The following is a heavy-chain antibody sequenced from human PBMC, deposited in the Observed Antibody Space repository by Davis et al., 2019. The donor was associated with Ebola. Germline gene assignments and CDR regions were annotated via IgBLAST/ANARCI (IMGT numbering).Heavy chain of an antibody. Sequence: PGGSLRLSCAASGFTFSTYSMNWVRQAPGKGLEWVSSISSSSSYIYYADSVKGRFTISRDNAKNSLYLQMNSLRAEDTAVYYCARLPTVVTPSHVDYWGQGTLVTVSS. V-gene: IGHV3-21*01. CDR1: GFTFSTYS. J-gene: IGHJ4*02. CDR3: ARLPTVVTPSHVDY. D-gene: IGHD4-23*01. CDR2: ISSSSSYI.